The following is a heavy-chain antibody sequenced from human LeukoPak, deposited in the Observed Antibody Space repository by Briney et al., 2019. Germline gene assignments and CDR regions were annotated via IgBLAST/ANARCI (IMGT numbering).Heavy chain of an antibody. D-gene: IGHD2-2*01. CDR1: GFTVSSNY. CDR2: IYSGGST. J-gene: IGHJ6*02. V-gene: IGHV3-53*01. Sequence: PGGSLRLSCAASGFTVSSNYMSWVRQAPGKGLEWVSVIYSGGSTYYADSVKGRFTISRDNSKNTLYLQMNSLRAEDTAVYYCARGKYQLQFPHYGMDVWGQGTTVTVSS. CDR3: ARGKYQLQFPHYGMDV.